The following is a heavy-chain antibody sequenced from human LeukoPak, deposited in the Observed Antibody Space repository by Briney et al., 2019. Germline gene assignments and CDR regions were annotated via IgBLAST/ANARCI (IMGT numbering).Heavy chain of an antibody. D-gene: IGHD3-16*01. J-gene: IGHJ4*02. V-gene: IGHV3-7*03. CDR3: ARDGFGTGSN. Sequence: PGGSLRLSCAASGFTFSTSWMSWVRQVPGKGLEWVANTKKDGSETYYVDSVKGRFTISRDNAKNSLYLQMNTLRADDTAVYYCARDGFGTGSNWGQGTLVTVSS. CDR1: GFTFSTSW. CDR2: TKKDGSET.